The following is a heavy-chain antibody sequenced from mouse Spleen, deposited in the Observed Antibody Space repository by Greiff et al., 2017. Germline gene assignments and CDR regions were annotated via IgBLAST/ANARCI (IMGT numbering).Heavy chain of an antibody. CDR1: GYTFTSYR. Sequence: QVQLQQPGAELARPGSSVKLSCKASGYTFTSYRMHWVKQRPIQGLEWIGNIDPSDSETQYNQKFKDKATLTADKSSSTAYMQLSSLTSEDSAVYYCARAEGYGGGGYSMDYWGQGTSVTVSS. CDR2: IDPSDSET. J-gene: IGHJ4*01. CDR3: ARAEGYGGGGYSMDY. V-gene: IGHV1-52*01. D-gene: IGHD2-2*01.